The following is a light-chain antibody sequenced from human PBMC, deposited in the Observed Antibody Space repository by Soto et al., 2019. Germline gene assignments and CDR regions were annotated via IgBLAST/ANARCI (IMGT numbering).Light chain of an antibody. J-gene: IGKJ5*01. Sequence: EIVLTQSPGTLSLSPGESATLSCRASHSVSSSHLAWYQQKPGQAPRLLIYGASSRATGIPDRFGGSGSGTDFTLTISRLEPGDFAVYCCQQYGSSPITFGQGTRLEIK. CDR2: GAS. CDR1: HSVSSSH. V-gene: IGKV3-20*01. CDR3: QQYGSSPIT.